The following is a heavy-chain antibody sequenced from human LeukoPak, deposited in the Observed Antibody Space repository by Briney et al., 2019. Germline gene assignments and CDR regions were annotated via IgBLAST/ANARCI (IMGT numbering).Heavy chain of an antibody. CDR1: GFTLSSYA. V-gene: IGHV3-30*04. CDR3: ANGLYDSSGEGISEFDY. CDR2: ISYDGSNK. Sequence: PGGSLRLSCAASGFTLSSYAMHWVRQAPGKGLEWVAVISYDGSNKYYADSVKGRFTISRDNSKNTLYLQMNSLRAEDTAVYYCANGLYDSSGEGISEFDYWGQGTLVTVSS. D-gene: IGHD3-22*01. J-gene: IGHJ4*02.